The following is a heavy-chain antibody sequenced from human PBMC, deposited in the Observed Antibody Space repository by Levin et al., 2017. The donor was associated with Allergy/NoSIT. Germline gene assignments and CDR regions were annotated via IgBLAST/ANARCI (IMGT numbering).Heavy chain of an antibody. D-gene: IGHD3-10*01. CDR2: IIPIFGTA. CDR3: ARGGYYGSGDAFDI. V-gene: IGHV1-69*13. CDR1: GGTFSSYA. Sequence: ASVKVSCKASGGTFSSYAISWVRQAPGQGLEWMGGIIPIFGTANYAQKFQGRVTITADESTSTAYMELSSLRSEDTAVYYCARGGYYGSGDAFDIWGQGTMVTVSS. J-gene: IGHJ3*02.